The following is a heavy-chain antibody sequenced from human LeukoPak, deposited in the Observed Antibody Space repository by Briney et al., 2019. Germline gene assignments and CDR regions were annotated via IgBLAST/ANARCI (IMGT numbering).Heavy chain of an antibody. J-gene: IGHJ4*02. V-gene: IGHV4-34*01. CDR3: ASRVALSPPVVTATFDY. Sequence: RXXGXXXGXGREGRXEINHSAPTNYNPSLKSRVTISVDTSKNHFSLKLSSVTAADTAVYYCASRVALSPPVVTATFDYWGQGTLVTVSS. D-gene: IGHD2-21*02. CDR2: INHSAPT.